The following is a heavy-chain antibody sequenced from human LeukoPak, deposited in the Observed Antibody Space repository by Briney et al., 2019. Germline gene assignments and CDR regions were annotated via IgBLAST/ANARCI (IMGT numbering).Heavy chain of an antibody. V-gene: IGHV1-8*01. CDR2: MHPDTGDT. Sequence: ASVKVSCKTSGYTFTNNDIHWVRQAPGQALEWMGWMHPDTGDTGSAQKFQGRVIMTRDTSISTAYMELSSLRPDDTAVYYCARGEYYYDSSGYYEGGYWGQGTLVTVAS. CDR3: ARGEYYYDSSGYYEGGY. D-gene: IGHD3-22*01. CDR1: GYTFTNND. J-gene: IGHJ4*02.